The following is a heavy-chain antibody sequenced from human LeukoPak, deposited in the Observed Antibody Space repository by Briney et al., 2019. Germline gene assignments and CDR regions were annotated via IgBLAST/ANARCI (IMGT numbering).Heavy chain of an antibody. CDR2: ISAYNGNT. Sequence: ASVKVSCKASGYTFTSYGISWVRQAPGQGLEWMGWISAYNGNTNYAQKLQGRVTMTTDTSTSTAYMELRSLRSDDTAVYYCARGAMVRVRGGYFDYWGQGTLVTVSS. J-gene: IGHJ4*02. D-gene: IGHD3-10*01. CDR1: GYTFTSYG. V-gene: IGHV1-18*01. CDR3: ARGAMVRVRGGYFDY.